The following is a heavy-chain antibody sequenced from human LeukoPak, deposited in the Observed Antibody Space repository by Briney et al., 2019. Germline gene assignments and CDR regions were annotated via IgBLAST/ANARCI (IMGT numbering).Heavy chain of an antibody. Sequence: GGSLRLSCAASGFTFSSYSMNWVRQAPGKGLEWVSSISSSSSYIYYADSVRGRFTISRDNAKDSLYLQMNSLRAEDTAVYYCARDWGRDGFYYYYGMDVWGQGTTVTVSS. CDR1: GFTFSSYS. V-gene: IGHV3-21*01. J-gene: IGHJ6*02. D-gene: IGHD3-16*01. CDR3: ARDWGRDGFYYYYGMDV. CDR2: ISSSSSYI.